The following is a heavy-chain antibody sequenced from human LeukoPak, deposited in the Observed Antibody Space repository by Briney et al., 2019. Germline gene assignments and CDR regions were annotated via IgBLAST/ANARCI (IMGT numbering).Heavy chain of an antibody. Sequence: ASVKVSCKASGYTFTSYDINWVRQATGQGLEWMGWMNPNSGNTGYAQEFQGRVTMTRNTSISTAYMELSSLRSEDAAVYYCANDGDADYGMDVWGQGTTVTVSS. J-gene: IGHJ6*02. V-gene: IGHV1-8*01. CDR1: GYTFTSYD. CDR2: MNPNSGNT. D-gene: IGHD4-17*01. CDR3: ANDGDADYGMDV.